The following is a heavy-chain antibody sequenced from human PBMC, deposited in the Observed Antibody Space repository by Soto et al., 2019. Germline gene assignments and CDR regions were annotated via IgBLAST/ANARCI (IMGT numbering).Heavy chain of an antibody. V-gene: IGHV4-4*07. Sequence: SETLSLTCTVSGASITGSSYWSWIRQPAGKGLEWIGRFSLSGTTNYNPSLRSRVTMSADVSKDQFSLRLTSVTAADTALYYCARGMTPPGAPAWYYFDTWGQGTLVTVSS. D-gene: IGHD2-8*02. CDR2: FSLSGTT. CDR3: ARGMTPPGAPAWYYFDT. J-gene: IGHJ4*02. CDR1: GASITGSSY.